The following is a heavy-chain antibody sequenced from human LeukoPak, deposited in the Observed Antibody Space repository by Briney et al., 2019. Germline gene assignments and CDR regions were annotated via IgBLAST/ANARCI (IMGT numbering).Heavy chain of an antibody. CDR1: GFTFSSYW. J-gene: IGHJ4*02. D-gene: IGHD3-22*01. CDR3: ARDREIAVVITEYYFDY. Sequence: PGGSLRLSCAASGFTFSSYWMSWVRQAPGKGLEWVANIKQDGSEKYYVDSVKGRFTISRDNAKNSLYLQMNSLRAEDTAVYYCARDREIAVVITEYYFDYWGQGTLVTVSS. CDR2: IKQDGSEK. V-gene: IGHV3-7*01.